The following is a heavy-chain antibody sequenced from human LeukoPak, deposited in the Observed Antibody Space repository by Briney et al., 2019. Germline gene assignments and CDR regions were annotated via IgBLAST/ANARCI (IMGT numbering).Heavy chain of an antibody. J-gene: IGHJ4*02. CDR3: AREPYSSGWYFSYYFDY. CDR2: IWYDGSNK. Sequence: GGSLRLSCAASGFTFSSYAMSWVRQAPGKGLEWVAVIWYDGSNKYYADSVKGRFTISRDNSKNTLYLQMNSLRAEDTAVYYCAREPYSSGWYFSYYFDYWGQGTLVTVSS. D-gene: IGHD6-19*01. CDR1: GFTFSSYA. V-gene: IGHV3-33*08.